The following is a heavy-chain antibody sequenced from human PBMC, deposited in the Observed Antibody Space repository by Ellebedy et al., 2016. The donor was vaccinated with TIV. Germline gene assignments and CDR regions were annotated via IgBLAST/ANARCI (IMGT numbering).Heavy chain of an antibody. CDR2: ITPDGSFT. V-gene: IGHV3-74*01. CDR1: GFTFSDYW. Sequence: GESLKISCAASGFTFSDYWMHWVRQAPGKGLVWVSRITPDGSFTSYADSVKGRFTISRDNSKNTLYLQMNSLRAEDTAVYYCAKDTWFGESDYWGQGTLVTVSS. CDR3: AKDTWFGESDY. D-gene: IGHD3-10*01. J-gene: IGHJ4*02.